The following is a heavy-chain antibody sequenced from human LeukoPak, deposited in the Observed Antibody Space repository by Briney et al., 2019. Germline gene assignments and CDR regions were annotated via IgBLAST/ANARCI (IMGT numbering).Heavy chain of an antibody. V-gene: IGHV4-61*08. CDR3: ARDPSGYFNY. Sequence: SETLSLTCTVSGGSISSGGYYWSWIRQPPGKGLEWIGYIYYSGSTNYNPSLKSRVTISVDTSKNQFSLKLSSVTAADTAVYYCARDPSGYFNYWGQGTLAAVSS. CDR1: GGSISSGGYY. D-gene: IGHD3-22*01. J-gene: IGHJ4*02. CDR2: IYYSGST.